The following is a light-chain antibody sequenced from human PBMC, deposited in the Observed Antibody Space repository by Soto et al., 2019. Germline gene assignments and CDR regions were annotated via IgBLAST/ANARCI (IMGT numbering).Light chain of an antibody. CDR2: DAS. Sequence: IVLTQSPATLSLSPGERATLSCRASQSVSSYLAWYQQKPRQAPRLLIYDASNRATSIPARFSGSGSGTDITITLSSQEPADFAVYYCQQRSNWWTFGQGTKVDIK. CDR3: QQRSNWWT. CDR1: QSVSSY. V-gene: IGKV3-11*01. J-gene: IGKJ1*01.